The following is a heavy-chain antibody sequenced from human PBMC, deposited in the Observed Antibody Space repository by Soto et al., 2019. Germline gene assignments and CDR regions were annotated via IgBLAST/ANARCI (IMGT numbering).Heavy chain of an antibody. CDR3: ARAIVVAATRPSYYYMDV. D-gene: IGHD2-15*01. J-gene: IGHJ6*03. CDR2: INHSGST. CDR1: GGSFSGYY. V-gene: IGHV4-34*01. Sequence: SETLSLTCAVYGGSFSGYYWSWIRQPPGKGLEWIGEINHSGSTNYNPSLKSRVTISVDTSKNQFSLKLSSVTAADTAVYYCARAIVVAATRPSYYYMDVWGKGTTVTVSS.